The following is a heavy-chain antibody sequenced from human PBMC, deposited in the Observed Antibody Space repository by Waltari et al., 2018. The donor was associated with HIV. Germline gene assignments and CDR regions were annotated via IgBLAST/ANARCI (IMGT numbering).Heavy chain of an antibody. J-gene: IGHJ6*02. V-gene: IGHV3-9*01. CDR2: ISWNSGSK. D-gene: IGHD1-7*01. Sequence: EVQLVESGGGLVQPGRSLRLSCAASGFTFDDYAMHWVWQAPGKGLEWVSGISWNSGSKGYADSVKGRFTISRDNAKNSLYLQMNSLRAEDTALYYCAKDRGTGTTVYYYYGMDVWGQGTTVTVSS. CDR3: AKDRGTGTTVYYYYGMDV. CDR1: GFTFDDYA.